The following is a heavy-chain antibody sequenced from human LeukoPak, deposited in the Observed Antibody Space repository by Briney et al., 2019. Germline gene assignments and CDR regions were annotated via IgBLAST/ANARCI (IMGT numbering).Heavy chain of an antibody. CDR1: GFTFSSYS. CDR2: ISSSSSTI. J-gene: IGHJ5*02. CDR3: ARDHGYSYAIHGWFDP. Sequence: PGGSLRLSCAASGFTFSSYSMNWVRQAPGKVLEWVSYISSSSSTIYYADSVKGRFTISRDNAKNSLYLQMNSLRAEDTAVYYCARDHGYSYAIHGWFDPWGQGTLVTVSS. D-gene: IGHD5-18*01. V-gene: IGHV3-48*01.